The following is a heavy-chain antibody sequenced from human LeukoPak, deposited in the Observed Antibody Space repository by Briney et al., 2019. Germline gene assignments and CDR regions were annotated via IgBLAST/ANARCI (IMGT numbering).Heavy chain of an antibody. V-gene: IGHV1-18*01. D-gene: IGHD6-6*01. Sequence: ASVKVSCKASGYTFTSYGISWVRQAPGQGLEWMGWISAYNGNTNYAQKLQGRVTMTTDTSTSTAYMELRSLRSDDTAVYYCAREAARAVFGAFDIWGQGTMVTVSS. J-gene: IGHJ3*02. CDR3: AREAARAVFGAFDI. CDR1: GYTFTSYG. CDR2: ISAYNGNT.